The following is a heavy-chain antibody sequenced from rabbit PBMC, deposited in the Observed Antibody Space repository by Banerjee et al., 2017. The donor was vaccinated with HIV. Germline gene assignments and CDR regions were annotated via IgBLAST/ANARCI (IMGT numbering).Heavy chain of an antibody. Sequence: QSLEESGGDLVKPGASLTLTCTASGFSFSSSYWICWVGQAPGKGLEWIACIYSSSGSTYYASWVNGRFTISSDNAQNTVDLQVNSLTAADTATYFCARVLDAGYAGCDYASFNLWGPGTLVTVS. D-gene: IGHD4-2*01. V-gene: IGHV1S40*01. CDR1: GFSFSSSYW. J-gene: IGHJ4*01. CDR3: ARVLDAGYAGCDYASFNL. CDR2: IYSSSGST.